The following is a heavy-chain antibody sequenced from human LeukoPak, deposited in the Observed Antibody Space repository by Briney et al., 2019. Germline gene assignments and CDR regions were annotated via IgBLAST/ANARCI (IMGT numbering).Heavy chain of an antibody. CDR1: GYTFTCYG. J-gene: IGHJ4*02. Sequence: ASVKVSCKASGYTFTCYGISWVRQAPGQGLEWMGWISAYSGNTNYAQKLQGRVTMTTDTSTSTAYMELRSLRSDDTAVYYCARDQYYDSSGYSDYWGQGTLVTVSS. CDR2: ISAYSGNT. CDR3: ARDQYYDSSGYSDY. V-gene: IGHV1-18*01. D-gene: IGHD3-22*01.